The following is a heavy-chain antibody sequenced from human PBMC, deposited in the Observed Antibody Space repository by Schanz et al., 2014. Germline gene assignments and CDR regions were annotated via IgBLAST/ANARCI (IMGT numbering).Heavy chain of an antibody. V-gene: IGHV3-23*01. CDR3: TTDNGHFAFDF. Sequence: EVQLLESGGGLVRPGGSLRLSCAASGFTFSSYAMSWVRQAPGKGLEWVSAISGSGGSTYYADSVKGRFTISRDNAKNTLYLQMNTLRAEDTAVYYCTTDNGHFAFDFWGQGTMVTVSS. CDR1: GFTFSSYA. CDR2: ISGSGGST. D-gene: IGHD2-8*01. J-gene: IGHJ3*01.